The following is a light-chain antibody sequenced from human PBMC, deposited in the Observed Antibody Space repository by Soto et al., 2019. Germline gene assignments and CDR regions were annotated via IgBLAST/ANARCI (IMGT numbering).Light chain of an antibody. V-gene: IGKV3-15*01. Sequence: ERVLAQVPASLSVSPGERGTLSCRASQSVSSNLAWYQQKPGQAPRLLIYGASTRVTGIPARFSGSGSGTEFTLTISSLQSEDFAVYYCQQYNNWLTFGGGTKVDIK. CDR1: QSVSSN. J-gene: IGKJ4*01. CDR2: GAS. CDR3: QQYNNWLT.